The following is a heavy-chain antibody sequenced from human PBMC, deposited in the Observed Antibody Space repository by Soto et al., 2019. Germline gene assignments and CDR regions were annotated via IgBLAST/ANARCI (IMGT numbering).Heavy chain of an antibody. CDR1: GYSFTSYR. V-gene: IGHV5-51*01. J-gene: IGHJ3*02. D-gene: IGHD5-12*01. CDR3: ARGVEMATITAGAFDI. CDR2: IYPGDSDT. Sequence: PGESLKISCKGSGYSFTSYRIGWVRQMPGKGLEWMGIIYPGDSDTRYSPSSQGQVTISADKSISTAYLQWSSLKASDTAMYYCARGVEMATITAGAFDIWGQGTMVTVSS.